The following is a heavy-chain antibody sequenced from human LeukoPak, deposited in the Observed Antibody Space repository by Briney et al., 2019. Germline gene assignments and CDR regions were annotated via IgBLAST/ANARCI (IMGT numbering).Heavy chain of an antibody. CDR2: IHTSGNT. CDR1: GGSVSSGHYH. CDR3: ARGGSYSDFNS. J-gene: IGHJ4*02. Sequence: SETLSLTCTVSGGSVSSGHYHWSWNRQPAGQGLEWIGRIHTSGNTNYNPSFQSRVTISADTSKNQFSLKLSSVTAADTAVYYCARGGSYSDFNSWGQGTLVTVSS. V-gene: IGHV4-61*02. D-gene: IGHD1-26*01.